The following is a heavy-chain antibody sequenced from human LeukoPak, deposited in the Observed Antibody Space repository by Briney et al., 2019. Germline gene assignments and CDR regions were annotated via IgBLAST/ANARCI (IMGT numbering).Heavy chain of an antibody. V-gene: IGHV3-7*01. D-gene: IGHD3-16*01. CDR1: GLSFRGFW. CDR2: INENGGEK. Sequence: PGESLRLSCEVSGLSFRGFWMSWVRQAPGKGLEWVANINENGGEKYYVDSVKGRFTISRDNAKNSMYLQMNSLRVEDTAVYYCAGGGHLDYWGQGTLVTVSS. CDR3: AGGGHLDY. J-gene: IGHJ4*02.